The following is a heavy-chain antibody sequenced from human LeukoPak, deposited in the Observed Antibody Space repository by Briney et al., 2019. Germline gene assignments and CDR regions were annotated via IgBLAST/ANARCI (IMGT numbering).Heavy chain of an antibody. CDR1: GGSISSSSYY. Sequence: SETLPLTCTVSGGSISSSSYYWGWIRQPPGKGLEWIGSIYYSGSTYYNPSLKSRVTISVDTSKNQFSLKLSSVTAADTAVYYCARFMVGDTAMVMLRLYYFDYWGQGTLVTVSS. D-gene: IGHD5-18*01. J-gene: IGHJ4*02. CDR2: IYYSGST. V-gene: IGHV4-39*01. CDR3: ARFMVGDTAMVMLRLYYFDY.